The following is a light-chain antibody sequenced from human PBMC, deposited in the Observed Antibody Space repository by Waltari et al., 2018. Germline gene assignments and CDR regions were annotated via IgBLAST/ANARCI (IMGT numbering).Light chain of an antibody. CDR1: TSNIGFNS. J-gene: IGLJ2*01. V-gene: IGLV1-44*01. CDR3: ASWDVSLDGVA. CDR2: GNK. Sequence: QSVLVQPRSVSGTPGPRVTISCSGSTSNIGFNSVDWYQQVPGTAPKVLIYGNKQRPSGVPDRFFGSKSGNSATLAIIGLQSEDEADYYCASWDVSLDGVAFGGGTRLTVL.